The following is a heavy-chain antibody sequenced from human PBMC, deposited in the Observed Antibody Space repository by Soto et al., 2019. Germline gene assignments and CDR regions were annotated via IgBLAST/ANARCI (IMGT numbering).Heavy chain of an antibody. J-gene: IGHJ5*02. D-gene: IGHD2-2*01. Sequence: GSSVKVSCKASGYTFINYGVSWVRQAPGQGLEWMGWISTYSGQTDYPQKLQGRVIMTTDTSTNTAYMELRSLTSDDTAIYYCARDLNPAFSVSVPAAYVQVFDHWGQRTLVTVSS. CDR3: ARDLNPAFSVSVPAAYVQVFDH. V-gene: IGHV1-18*04. CDR2: ISTYSGQT. CDR1: GYTFINYG.